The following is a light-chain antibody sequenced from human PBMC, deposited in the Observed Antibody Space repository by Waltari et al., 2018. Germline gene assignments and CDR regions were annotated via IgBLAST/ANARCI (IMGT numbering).Light chain of an antibody. J-gene: IGKJ1*01. Sequence: DIRLTQSPSSVSASVGDRVTITCRASQDIRTWLAWYQQKPGKAPRLLIYHASGLQSGVPSRVSGSGSGTDFTLTISTLQPADFATYSCQQSGTFPPTFGPGTKVEI. V-gene: IGKV1-12*01. CDR2: HAS. CDR1: QDIRTW. CDR3: QQSGTFPPT.